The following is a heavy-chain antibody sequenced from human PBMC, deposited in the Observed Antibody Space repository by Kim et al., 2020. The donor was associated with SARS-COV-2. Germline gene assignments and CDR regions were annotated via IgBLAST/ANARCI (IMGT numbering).Heavy chain of an antibody. CDR2: IWYDGSNK. D-gene: IGHD3-10*01. V-gene: IGHV3-33*01. Sequence: GGSLRLSCAASGFTFSSYGMHWVRQAPGKGLEWVAVIWYDGSNKYYADSVKGRFTISRDNSKNTLYLQMNSLRAEDTAVYYCARAGPPPWGAYQFTNYYYGMDVWGQGTTVTVSS. J-gene: IGHJ6*02. CDR3: ARAGPPPWGAYQFTNYYYGMDV. CDR1: GFTFSSYG.